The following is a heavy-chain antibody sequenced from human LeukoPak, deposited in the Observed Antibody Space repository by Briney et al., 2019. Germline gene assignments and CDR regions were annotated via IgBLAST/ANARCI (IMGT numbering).Heavy chain of an antibody. D-gene: IGHD3-10*01. CDR3: AKDSKRWKTYYYDSGSHYFDY. V-gene: IGHV3-21*01. Sequence: GGSLRLSCAASGFTFSGYCMNWVRQAPGKGLEWVSSISTSSSYIYYADSVKGRFTISRDNSKNTLYLQMNSLRAEDTAVYYCAKDSKRWKTYYYDSGSHYFDYWGQGTLVTVSS. CDR1: GFTFSGYC. CDR2: ISTSSSYI. J-gene: IGHJ4*02.